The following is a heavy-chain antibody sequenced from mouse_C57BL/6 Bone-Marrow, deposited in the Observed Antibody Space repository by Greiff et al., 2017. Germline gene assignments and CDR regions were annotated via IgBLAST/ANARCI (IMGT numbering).Heavy chain of an antibody. D-gene: IGHD4-1*01. CDR3: AKSGTLGRSYDD. J-gene: IGHJ2*01. Sequence: VQLQQPGAELVKPGASVKLSCKASGYTFTSYWITWVKQRPGQGLEWIGDIYPTSGRTNYNEKFKNKAILTVDTSSNTAYMQLSSLTSEDSAVFSVAKSGTLGRSYDDWGQGTTLTVTA. CDR1: GYTFTSYW. CDR2: IYPTSGRT. V-gene: IGHV1-55*01.